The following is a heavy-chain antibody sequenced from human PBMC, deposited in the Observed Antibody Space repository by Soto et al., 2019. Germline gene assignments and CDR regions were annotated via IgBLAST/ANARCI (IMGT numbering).Heavy chain of an antibody. CDR3: ARRHKESYYFDY. J-gene: IGHJ4*02. CDR1: GGPIGSYY. Sequence: SETLSLTCTVSGGPIGSYYWSWIRQPPGKGLEWIGYIYYSGSTNYNPSLKSRVTISVDTSKNQFSLKLSSVTAADTAVYYCARRHKESYYFDYWGQGTLVTVS. CDR2: IYYSGST. D-gene: IGHD3-16*02. V-gene: IGHV4-59*08.